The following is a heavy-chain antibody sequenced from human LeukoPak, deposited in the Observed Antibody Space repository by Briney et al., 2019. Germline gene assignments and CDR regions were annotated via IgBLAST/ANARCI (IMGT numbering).Heavy chain of an antibody. CDR3: ARDGYSSFNAFDI. CDR2: IKQDGSEE. V-gene: IGHV3-7*01. D-gene: IGHD6-13*01. CDR1: GFTFSTYV. J-gene: IGHJ3*02. Sequence: GGSLRLSCAASGFTFSTYVMIWVRQAPGKGLEWVANIKQDGSEEYYVDSVKGRFTISRDNAKNSLYLLMNSLRAEDTAVYYCARDGYSSFNAFDIWGQGTMVTVSS.